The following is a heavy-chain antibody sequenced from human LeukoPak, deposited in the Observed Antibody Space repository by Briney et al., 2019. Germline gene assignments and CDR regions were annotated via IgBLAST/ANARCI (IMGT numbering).Heavy chain of an antibody. CDR1: GFTFSDYY. CDR3: ARAASSSWTDFAS. J-gene: IGHJ4*02. Sequence: GWSLRLPCAASGFTFSDYYMSWIRQAPGKGLEWVSYISSSGSTIYYADSVKGRFTISRDNAKNSLYLQMNSLRAEDTAVYYCARAASSSWTDFASWGQGTLVTVSS. D-gene: IGHD6-13*01. CDR2: ISSSGSTI. V-gene: IGHV3-11*01.